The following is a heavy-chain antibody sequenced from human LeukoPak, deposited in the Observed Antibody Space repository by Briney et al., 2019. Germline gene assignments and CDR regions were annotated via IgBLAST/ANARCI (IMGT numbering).Heavy chain of an antibody. J-gene: IGHJ6*02. Sequence: PGRSLRLSCAASGFTFSSYGMHWVHQAPGQGLEWVAVIWYDASNKYYADSVKGRFTISRDNSKNTLYLQMNSLRAEDTAVYYCARDWREVTLTMGGDYYYGMDVWGQGTTVTVSS. CDR3: ARDWREVTLTMGGDYYYGMDV. V-gene: IGHV3-33*01. CDR2: IWYDASNK. D-gene: IGHD3-10*01. CDR1: GFTFSSYG.